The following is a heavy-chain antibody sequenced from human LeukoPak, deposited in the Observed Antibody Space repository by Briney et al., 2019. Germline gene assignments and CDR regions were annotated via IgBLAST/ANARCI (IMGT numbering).Heavy chain of an antibody. CDR1: GDSITGSSYY. CDR3: ARQYYDSTGYYYLDY. J-gene: IGHJ4*02. Sequence: SETLSLTCTVSGDSITGSSYYWGWIRQPPGKGLEWIGSMYYSGSTYSNPSLKSRVTISADTSKNQFSLKLKSVTAADTAVYYCARQYYDSTGYYYLDYWGQGTLVTVSS. CDR2: MYYSGST. V-gene: IGHV4-39*01. D-gene: IGHD3-22*01.